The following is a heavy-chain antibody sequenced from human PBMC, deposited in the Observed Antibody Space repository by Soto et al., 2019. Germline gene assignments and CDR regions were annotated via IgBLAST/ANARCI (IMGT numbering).Heavy chain of an antibody. V-gene: IGHV4-31*03. D-gene: IGHD1-1*01. Sequence: QVQLQESGPGLVKPSQTLSLTCTVSGGSISSGGYYWSWIRQHPGKGLEWIGYIYYSGSTYYNPSLKSRVTISVDTSQNQFHLKLSSVTAADTAVYYCARDTGATGTPDAWFDPWGQGTLVTVSS. CDR3: ARDTGATGTPDAWFDP. J-gene: IGHJ5*02. CDR2: IYYSGST. CDR1: GGSISSGGYY.